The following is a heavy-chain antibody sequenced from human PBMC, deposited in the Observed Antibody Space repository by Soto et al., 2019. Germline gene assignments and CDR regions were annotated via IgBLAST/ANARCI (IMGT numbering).Heavy chain of an antibody. Sequence: GGSLRFSCAASGFTFSSYGMHWVRQAPGKGLEWVAVISYDGSNKYYADSVKGRFTISRDNSKNTLYLQMNSLRAEDTAVYYCAKDRITIFGVVTAPEYYFDYWRQGTLVTVSS. CDR1: GFTFSSYG. J-gene: IGHJ4*02. CDR2: ISYDGSNK. CDR3: AKDRITIFGVVTAPEYYFDY. V-gene: IGHV3-30*18. D-gene: IGHD3-3*01.